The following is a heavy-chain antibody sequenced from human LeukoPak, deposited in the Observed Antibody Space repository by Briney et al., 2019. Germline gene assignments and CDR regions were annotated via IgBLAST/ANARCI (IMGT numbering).Heavy chain of an antibody. J-gene: IGHJ3*02. CDR2: IHDSGTN. V-gene: IGHV4-59*01. CDR3: ARAPPYDTSTGDAFDM. CDR1: GGSISSYY. Sequence: SESLSLTCTVSGGSISSYYWSWIRQPPGKGLEWIGYIHDSGTNKYNPSLKSRVTISGVTSHNQSSLWLTSVTAADTAVYYCARAPPYDTSTGDAFDMWGQGTVVTVSS. D-gene: IGHD3-9*01.